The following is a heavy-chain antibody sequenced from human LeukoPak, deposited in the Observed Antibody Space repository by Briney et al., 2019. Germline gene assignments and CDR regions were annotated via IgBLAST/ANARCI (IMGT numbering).Heavy chain of an antibody. CDR2: IKQDGSEK. CDR3: AELGITMIGGV. J-gene: IGHJ6*04. D-gene: IGHD3-10*02. V-gene: IGHV3-7*01. Sequence: GGSLRLSCAASGFTFSRYWMSWVRQAPGKGLEWVANIKQDGSEKYYVDSVKGRFTISRDNAKNSLYLQMNSLRAEDTAVYYCAELGITMIGGVWGKGTTVTIPS. CDR1: GFTFSRYW.